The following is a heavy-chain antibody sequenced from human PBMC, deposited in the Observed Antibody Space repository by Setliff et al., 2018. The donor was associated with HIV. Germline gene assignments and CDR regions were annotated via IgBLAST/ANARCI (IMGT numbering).Heavy chain of an antibody. CDR3: TRIKWDLPYNPQFDY. CDR1: GLIFGDYA. V-gene: IGHV3-49*04. Sequence: GGSLRLSCTSSGLIFGDYAMSWVRQAPGKGLEWVGFIRSEAYGGTTEYAASVEGRFTISRDDSKSIAYLRMNSLKAEDTAVYYCTRIKWDLPYNPQFDYWGQGTLVTVSS. CDR2: IRSEAYGGTT. D-gene: IGHD1-26*01. J-gene: IGHJ4*02.